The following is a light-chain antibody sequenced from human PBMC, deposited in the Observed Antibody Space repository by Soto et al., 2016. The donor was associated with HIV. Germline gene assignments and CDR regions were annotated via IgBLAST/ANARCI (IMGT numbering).Light chain of an antibody. J-gene: IGLJ3*02. V-gene: IGLV3-21*02. CDR2: DDN. Sequence: SYELTQPPSVSVTPGETARITCGGNNIGDKSVHWYPQKPGQAPVLVVYDDNDRPSGIPERFSGSNFGNTATLTISRVEAGDEADYHCQVWDSRNDHRVFGGGTKLTVL. CDR1: NIGDKS. CDR3: QVWDSRNDHRV.